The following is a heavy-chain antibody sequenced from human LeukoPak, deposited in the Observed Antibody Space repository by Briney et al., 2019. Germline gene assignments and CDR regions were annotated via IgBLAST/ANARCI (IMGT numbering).Heavy chain of an antibody. CDR3: ARGGYSSGWSPIDYYYYYGMDV. CDR1: GGSISSGSYY. J-gene: IGHJ6*02. CDR2: IYTSGST. D-gene: IGHD6-19*01. V-gene: IGHV4-61*02. Sequence: SQTLSLTYTVSGGSISSGSYYWSWIRQPAGKGLEWIGRIYTSGSTNYNPSLKSRVTISVDTSKNQFSLKLSSVTAADTAVYYCARGGYSSGWSPIDYYYYYGMDVWGQGTTVTVSS.